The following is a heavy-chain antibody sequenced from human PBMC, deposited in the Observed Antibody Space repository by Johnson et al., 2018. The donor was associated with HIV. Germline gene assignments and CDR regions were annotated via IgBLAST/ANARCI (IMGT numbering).Heavy chain of an antibody. J-gene: IGHJ3*02. CDR2: ISSSGSTI. CDR1: GFIFSDYY. CDR3: ARDLGYYYGSGSYYRDAFDI. V-gene: IGHV3-11*04. D-gene: IGHD3-10*01. Sequence: QVQLVESGGGLVKPGGSLRLSCAASGFIFSDYYMSWIRQAPGKGLEWVSYISSSGSTIYYADSVKGRFTISRDNAKNSLYLQMNSLRAEDTAVYFCARDLGYYYGSGSYYRDAFDIWGQGTMVTVSS.